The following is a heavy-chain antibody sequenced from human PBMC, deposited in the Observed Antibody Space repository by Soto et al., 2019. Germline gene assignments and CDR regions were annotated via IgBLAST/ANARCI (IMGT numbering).Heavy chain of an antibody. CDR1: GGSVSSGSYY. V-gene: IGHV4-61*01. Sequence: SETLSLTCTVSGGSVSSGSYYWSWIRLPPGKGLEWIGYIYYSGSTNYNPSLKSRVTISVDTSKNQFSLKLSSVTAADTAVYYCAGGYYYGSGSFFLDYYYYGMDVWGQGTTVTVSS. CDR2: IYYSGST. J-gene: IGHJ6*02. D-gene: IGHD3-10*01. CDR3: AGGYYYGSGSFFLDYYYYGMDV.